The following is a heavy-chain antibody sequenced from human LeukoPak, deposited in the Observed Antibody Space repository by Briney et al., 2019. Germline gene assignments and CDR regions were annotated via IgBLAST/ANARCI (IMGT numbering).Heavy chain of an antibody. CDR2: IYTSGST. CDR3: ARRAYQVPAAGNAYYYYMDV. J-gene: IGHJ6*03. Sequence: QSSETLSLTCTVSGGSISSYYWSWIRQPPGKGLEWIGYIYTSGSTNYNPSLKSRVTISVDTSKNQFSLKLSSVTAADTAVYYCARRAYQVPAAGNAYYYYMDVWGKGTTVTVSS. D-gene: IGHD6-13*01. CDR1: GGSISSYY. V-gene: IGHV4-4*09.